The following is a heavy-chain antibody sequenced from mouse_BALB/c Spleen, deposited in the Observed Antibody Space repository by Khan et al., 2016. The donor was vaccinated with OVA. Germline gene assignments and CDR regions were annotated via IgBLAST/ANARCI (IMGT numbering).Heavy chain of an antibody. CDR3: TRRNWDVAWFAY. D-gene: IGHD4-1*01. J-gene: IGHJ3*01. CDR1: GYTFTSYW. Sequence: DVQLQESGPVLARPGASVKMSCKASGYTFTSYWMHWVKQRPGQGLEWIGDIYPGNTDTTYNQKFKGKAKLTAVTSTSTAYMELSSLTNEDSVVYYCTRRNWDVAWFAYWGQGTLVTVSA. CDR2: IYPGNTDT. V-gene: IGHV1-5*01.